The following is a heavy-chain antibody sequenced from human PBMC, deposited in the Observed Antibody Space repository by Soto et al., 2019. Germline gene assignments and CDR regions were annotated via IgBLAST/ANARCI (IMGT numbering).Heavy chain of an antibody. J-gene: IGHJ4*02. CDR2: IYHTGST. Sequence: SETLSLTCSVSVGSVSTAGHYWTWIRQPPGKGLEWIGSIYHTGSTYYSKSLRSRLTMSVDTSKSQFSLRLSSVTAADTAVYYCAKATGTLRSRNCDYWGQGSLVTVS. V-gene: IGHV4-31*03. D-gene: IGHD1-1*01. CDR3: AKATGTLRSRNCDY. CDR1: VGSVSTAGHY.